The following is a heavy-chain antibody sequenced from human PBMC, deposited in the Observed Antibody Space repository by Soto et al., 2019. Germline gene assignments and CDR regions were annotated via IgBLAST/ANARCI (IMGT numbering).Heavy chain of an antibody. CDR2: INPDSGAT. CDR1: GYSFTGYY. CDR3: ARGDYGTGGYPFPYFDY. V-gene: IGHV1-2*02. D-gene: IGHD2-8*02. Sequence: HEHLVQSGAEVKRPGASLKVSCKASGYSFTGYYIHWVRQAPGQGLEWMGWINPDSGATNYAQNFQGRVTRTSDTSISTASMDLTRLTSDDTAVYYCARGDYGTGGYPFPYFDYWGQGTLVIVSS. J-gene: IGHJ4*02.